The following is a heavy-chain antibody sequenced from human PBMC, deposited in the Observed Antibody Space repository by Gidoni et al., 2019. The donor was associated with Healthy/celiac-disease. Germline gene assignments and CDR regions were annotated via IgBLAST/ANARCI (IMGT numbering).Heavy chain of an antibody. CDR3: AKAYSGYDHFDY. J-gene: IGHJ4*02. CDR2: ISGSGGST. D-gene: IGHD5-12*01. Sequence: EVQLLESGGGLVQPGGSLRLSCAAPGFPFSSYAMIWVRQAPGKGLEWVSAISGSGGSTYYADSVKGRFTISRDNSKNTLYLQMNSLRAEDTAVYYCAKAYSGYDHFDYWGQGTLVTVSS. CDR1: GFPFSSYA. V-gene: IGHV3-23*01.